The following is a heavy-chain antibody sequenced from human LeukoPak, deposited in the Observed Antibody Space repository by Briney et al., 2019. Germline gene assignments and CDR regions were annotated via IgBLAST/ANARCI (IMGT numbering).Heavy chain of an antibody. Sequence: ASVKVSCKTSGYTFTGYYLHWVRQAPGQGLEWMGRINPHNTGTNFAQKFQGRVTMTRDTSISTAYVELSSLRSDDTAVYYCARASGYDSSGYWKDYWGQGTLVAVSS. CDR3: ARASGYDSSGYWKDY. J-gene: IGHJ4*02. CDR2: INPHNTGT. V-gene: IGHV1-2*02. D-gene: IGHD3-22*01. CDR1: GYTFTGYY.